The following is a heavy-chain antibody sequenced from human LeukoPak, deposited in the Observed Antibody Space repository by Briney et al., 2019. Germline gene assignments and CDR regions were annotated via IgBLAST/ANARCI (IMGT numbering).Heavy chain of an antibody. CDR3: ARDRDGYSS. D-gene: IGHD5-24*01. CDR1: GFTFSRDW. Sequence: GGSLRLSCAASGFTFSRDWMDWVRHAPGKGLVYVSRISSDGSNTNYADFVKGRFTISRDNAKNTLYLQMNGLRADDTAVYYCARDRDGYSSWGQGTLVTVSS. CDR2: ISSDGSNT. J-gene: IGHJ5*02. V-gene: IGHV3-74*01.